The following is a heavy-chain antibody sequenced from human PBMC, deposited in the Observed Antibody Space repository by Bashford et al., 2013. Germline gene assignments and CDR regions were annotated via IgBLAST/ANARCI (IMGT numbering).Heavy chain of an antibody. CDR2: ISGSGSST. Sequence: VRQAPGKGLKWVSSISGSGSSTYYADSVKGRFTVSSDNSQNTLYLQMNSLRVEDTATYYCARDRGYCSGDTCYSLSPLDYWGQGIVVTVSS. D-gene: IGHD2-15*01. J-gene: IGHJ4*02. CDR3: ARDRGYCSGDTCYSLSPLDY. V-gene: IGHV3-23*01.